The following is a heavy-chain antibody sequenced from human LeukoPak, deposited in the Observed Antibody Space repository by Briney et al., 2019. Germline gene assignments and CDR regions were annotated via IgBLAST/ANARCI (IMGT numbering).Heavy chain of an antibody. V-gene: IGHV3-21*01. D-gene: IGHD5-18*01. CDR2: ISSSSSYI. CDR3: ARDDPDTALDY. Sequence: GGSLRLSCAASGFTFSSYSMNWVRQAPGKGLEWVSSISSSSSYIYYADSVKGRLTIVRDNAKNSLYLQMNSLGAEDTAVYYCARDDPDTALDYWGQGTLVTVSS. J-gene: IGHJ4*02. CDR1: GFTFSSYS.